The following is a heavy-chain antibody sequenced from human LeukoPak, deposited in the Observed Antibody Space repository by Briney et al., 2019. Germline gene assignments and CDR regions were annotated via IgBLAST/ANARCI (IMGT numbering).Heavy chain of an antibody. J-gene: IGHJ5*02. CDR3: ARDRLWFDP. D-gene: IGHD2-21*02. CDR2: IYYSGST. Sequence: SETLSLTCTVSGGSISSSSYYWGWIRQPPGKGLEWIGSIYYSGSTNYNPSLKSRVTISVDTSKNQFSLKLSSVTAADTAVYYCARDRLWFDPWGQGTLVTVSS. V-gene: IGHV4-39*07. CDR1: GGSISSSSYY.